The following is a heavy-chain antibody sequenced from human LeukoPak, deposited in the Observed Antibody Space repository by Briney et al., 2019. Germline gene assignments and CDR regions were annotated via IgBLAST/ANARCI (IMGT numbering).Heavy chain of an antibody. CDR3: ARVNDPRTRSGSYCR. Sequence: ASVKVSCKASGYTFTSYGISWIRQAPRQGLEWMGWINPNSGGTNYAQKFQGRVTMTRDTSISTAYMELSRLRSDDTAVYYCARVNDPRTRSGSYCRWGQGTLVTVSS. CDR2: INPNSGGT. V-gene: IGHV1-2*02. CDR1: GYTFTSYG. J-gene: IGHJ4*02. D-gene: IGHD1-26*01.